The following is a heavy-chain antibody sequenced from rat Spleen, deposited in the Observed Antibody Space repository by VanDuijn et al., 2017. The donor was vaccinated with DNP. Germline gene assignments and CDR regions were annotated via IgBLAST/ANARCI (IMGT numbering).Heavy chain of an antibody. CDR3: ARWTRYFDY. Sequence: EVQLQESGPGLVKPSQSLSLTCSVTGYSITSSYRWNWIRKFPGNKLEYIGHISYSGRTNYNPSLKSRLSITRDTSKNHFFLHLNSVTTEDTATYYCARWTRYFDYWGQGVMVTVSS. CDR1: GYSITSSY. J-gene: IGHJ2*01. V-gene: IGHV3-1*01. CDR2: ISYSGRT. D-gene: IGHD1-7*01.